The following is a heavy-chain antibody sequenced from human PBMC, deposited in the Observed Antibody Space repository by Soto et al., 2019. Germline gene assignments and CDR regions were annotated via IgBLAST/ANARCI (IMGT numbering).Heavy chain of an antibody. CDR3: ARPPSGTTTFFDS. Sequence: EVQLVQSGPEVKKSGESLKISCKGSGYSFTSNWIGWVRQMPGKGLEWMGIIYPSDSDTRYSPSFQGQVTISADKSISTAYMQWSNLKASDTAMYYCARPPSGTTTFFDSWGQGTPGHRLL. V-gene: IGHV5-51*03. CDR1: GYSFTSNW. J-gene: IGHJ4*02. D-gene: IGHD1-7*01. CDR2: IYPSDSDT.